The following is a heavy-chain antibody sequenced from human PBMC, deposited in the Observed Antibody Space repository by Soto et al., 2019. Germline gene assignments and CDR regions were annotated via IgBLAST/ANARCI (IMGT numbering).Heavy chain of an antibody. Sequence: QVQLVQSGAEVKKPGASVKVSCKASGYTFTSYDINWVRQATGPGLEWMGWMNPNSGNTVYAQKFQGRVTMTRNTSISTAYMELSSLRSEVTAVYYCARGISITNFVLVNYGMDVWGQGSTGSVSS. CDR3: ARGISITNFVLVNYGMDV. D-gene: IGHD3-3*01. V-gene: IGHV1-8*01. CDR1: GYTFTSYD. CDR2: MNPNSGNT. J-gene: IGHJ6*02.